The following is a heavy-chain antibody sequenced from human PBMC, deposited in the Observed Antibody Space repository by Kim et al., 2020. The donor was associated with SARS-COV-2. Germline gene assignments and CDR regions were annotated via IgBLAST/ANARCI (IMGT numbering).Heavy chain of an antibody. V-gene: IGHV3-7*01. J-gene: IGHJ5*02. Sequence: VDSLRGRFTISRDNAKNSVFLQMSSLRAEDTAVYYCARDRITGSDNWFDPWGQGTLVTVSS. D-gene: IGHD1-20*01. CDR3: ARDRITGSDNWFDP.